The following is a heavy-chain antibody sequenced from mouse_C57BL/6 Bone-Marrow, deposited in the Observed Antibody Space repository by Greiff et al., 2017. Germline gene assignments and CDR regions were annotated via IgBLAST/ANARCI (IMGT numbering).Heavy chain of an antibody. J-gene: IGHJ1*03. V-gene: IGHV1-7*01. CDR2: INPSSGYT. D-gene: IGHD2-2*01. CDR3: ARTGGYPWYFDV. Sequence: QVQLQQSGAELAKPGASVKLSCKASGYTFTSYWMHWVKQRPGQGLEWIGYINPSSGYTKYNQKFKDKATWTADKSSSTAYMQLSSLTYEDSAVYYCARTGGYPWYFDVWGTGTTVTVSS. CDR1: GYTFTSYW.